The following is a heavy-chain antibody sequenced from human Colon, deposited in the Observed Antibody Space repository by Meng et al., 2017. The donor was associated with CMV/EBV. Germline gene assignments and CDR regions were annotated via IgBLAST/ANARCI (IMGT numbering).Heavy chain of an antibody. CDR2: VKTKADGETT. J-gene: IGHJ4*02. CDR1: GVTFTNAW. CDR3: TTFPSDF. Sequence: RLSWAASGVTFTNAWMSWVRQAPGKGLEWVGRVKTKADGETTDYAAPVKGRFTISRDDSNTTLYLQMNSLRPEDTAVYYCTTFPSDFWGQGTLVTVSS. V-gene: IGHV3-15*01.